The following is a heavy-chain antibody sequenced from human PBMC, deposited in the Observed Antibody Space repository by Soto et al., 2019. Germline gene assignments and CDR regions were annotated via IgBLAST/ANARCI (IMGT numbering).Heavy chain of an antibody. CDR3: ARQSPPRYYGSGSYQDYYYGMDV. CDR2: IYPGDSDT. J-gene: IGHJ6*02. V-gene: IGHV5-51*01. CDR1: GYSFTSYW. D-gene: IGHD3-10*01. Sequence: PGESLKISCKGSGYSFTSYWIGWVRQMPGKGLEWMGIIYPGDSDTRYSPPFQGQVTISADKSISTAYLQWSSLKASDTAMYYCARQSPPRYYGSGSYQDYYYGMDVWGQGTTVTVSS.